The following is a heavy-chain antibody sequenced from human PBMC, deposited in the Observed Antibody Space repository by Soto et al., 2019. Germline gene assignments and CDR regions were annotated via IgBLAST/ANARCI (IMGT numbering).Heavy chain of an antibody. CDR3: ATRDSSRFY. J-gene: IGHJ4*01. D-gene: IGHD6-13*01. V-gene: IGHV4-4*02. CDR1: GVSISSHDW. CDR2: SHQSGNT. Sequence: QVQLQESGPGLVKPSGTLSLTCAVSGVSISSHDWWTWVRQPPGKGLEWIGESHQSGNTNYNSSRESRVTIPVDKSKNLFSLKLTSVSVADTAVYSCATRDSSRFYWGHGSPVTVSS.